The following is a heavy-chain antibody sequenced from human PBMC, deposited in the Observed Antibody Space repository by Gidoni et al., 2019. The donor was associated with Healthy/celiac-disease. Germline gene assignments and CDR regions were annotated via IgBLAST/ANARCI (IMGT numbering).Heavy chain of an antibody. CDR2: IYYSGST. CDR3: ARQRVTPEWLRLGDFQH. V-gene: IGHV4-39*01. J-gene: IGHJ1*01. D-gene: IGHD5-12*01. CDR1: GGSISSSSYY. Sequence: QLQLQESGPGLVKPSETLSLTCTVSGGSISSSSYYWGWIRQPPGKGLEWIGSIYYSGSTYYNPSLKSRVTISVDTSKNQFSLKLSSVTAADTAVYYCARQRVTPEWLRLGDFQHWGQGTLVTVSS.